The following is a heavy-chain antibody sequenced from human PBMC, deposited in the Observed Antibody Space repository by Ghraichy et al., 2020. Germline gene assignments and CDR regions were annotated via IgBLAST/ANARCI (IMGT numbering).Heavy chain of an antibody. D-gene: IGHD3-22*01. V-gene: IGHV4-39*01. CDR3: ARPDSYSSYGMDV. CDR2: IYYSGST. Sequence: TLSLTCTVSGGSISSSSYYWGWIRQPPGKGLEWLGSIYYSGSTHYNPSLKSRVTISVDKSKNQFSLKLSSVTAADTAVYYCARPDSYSSYGMDVWGQGTTVTVAS. J-gene: IGHJ6*02. CDR1: GGSISSSSYY.